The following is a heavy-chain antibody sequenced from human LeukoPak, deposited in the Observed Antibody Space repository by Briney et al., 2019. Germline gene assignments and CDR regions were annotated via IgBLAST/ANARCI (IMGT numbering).Heavy chain of an antibody. V-gene: IGHV3-13*01. CDR2: IGAAGDT. CDR3: VRVAKERVGGVYYFDY. J-gene: IGHJ4*02. D-gene: IGHD1-1*01. Sequence: TGGSLRLSCAASGFTFSDYDMHWVRQATGKGLEWVSAIGAAGDTYYAGSVKGRFTISRENAKNSLYLQMNSLGAGDTAVYYCVRVAKERVGGVYYFDYWGQGTPVTVSS. CDR1: GFTFSDYD.